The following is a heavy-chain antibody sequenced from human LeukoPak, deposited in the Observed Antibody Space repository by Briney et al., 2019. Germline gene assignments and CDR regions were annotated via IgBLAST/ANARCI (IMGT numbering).Heavy chain of an antibody. CDR1: GYTFTSYG. V-gene: IGHV1-18*01. J-gene: IGHJ4*02. D-gene: IGHD6-19*01. Sequence: ASVKVSCKASGYTFTSYGISWVRQAPGQGHEWMGWISAYNGNTNYAQMFQGRVTMTTDTSTSTAYMEPRSLRSDDTAVYYCARDVSPGITVAGITLDYWGQGTLVTVSS. CDR2: ISAYNGNT. CDR3: ARDVSPGITVAGITLDY.